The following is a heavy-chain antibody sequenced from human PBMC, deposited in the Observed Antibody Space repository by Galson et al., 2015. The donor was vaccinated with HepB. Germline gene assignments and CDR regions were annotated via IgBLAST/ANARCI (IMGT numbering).Heavy chain of an antibody. V-gene: IGHV3-64D*06. D-gene: IGHD6-13*01. CDR2: ISSDGGST. J-gene: IGHJ6*02. CDR1: GFTFSSYA. Sequence: SLRLSCAASGFTFSSYAMHWVRQAPGKGLEYVSAISSDGGSTYYADSVKGRFTISRDNSKNTLYLQMSSLRVEDMGVYYCVKSPYSSNSFRGMDVWGQGTTVTVSS. CDR3: VKSPYSSNSFRGMDV.